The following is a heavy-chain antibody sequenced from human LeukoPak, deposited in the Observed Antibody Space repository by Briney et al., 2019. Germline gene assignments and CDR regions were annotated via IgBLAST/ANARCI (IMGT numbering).Heavy chain of an antibody. D-gene: IGHD5-18*01. CDR2: VNLQGST. J-gene: IGHJ5*02. CDR3: AREGRRGYRVNNWFDP. CDR1: GGSITNTNY. Sequence: PSGTLSLTCGVSGGSITNTNYWTWVRQPPGKGLEWIGEVNLQGSTNYNPSLMGRVAISVDTSENHISLQLTSVTAADTAVYYCAREGRRGYRVNNWFDPWGQGTLVTVSS. V-gene: IGHV4-4*02.